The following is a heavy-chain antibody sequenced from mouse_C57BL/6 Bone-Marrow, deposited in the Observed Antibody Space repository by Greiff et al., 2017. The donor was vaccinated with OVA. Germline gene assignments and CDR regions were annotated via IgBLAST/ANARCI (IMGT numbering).Heavy chain of an antibody. CDR1: GYTFTSYG. CDR2: IYPRSGNT. J-gene: IGHJ3*01. V-gene: IGHV1-81*01. Sequence: LQESGAELARPGASVKLSCKASGYTFTSYGISWVKQRPGQGLEWIGEIYPRSGNTYYNEKFKGKATLTADKSSSTAYMELRSLTSEDSAVYFCARGPVAWFAYWGQGTLVTVSA. CDR3: ARGPVAWFAY.